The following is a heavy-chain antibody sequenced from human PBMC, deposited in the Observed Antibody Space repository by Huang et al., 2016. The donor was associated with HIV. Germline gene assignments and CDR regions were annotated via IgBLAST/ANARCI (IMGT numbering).Heavy chain of an antibody. CDR3: ALKGDSSGWEYFRH. CDR2: IWYDGSNK. Sequence: QVQLVESGGGVVQPGRSLRLSCAASGFTFSSYGMHWVRQAQGKGLEWVAVIWYDGSNKYYADSVKGRFTSSRDNSKNTLYLQMNSLKTEDTAVYYCALKGDSSGWEYFRHWGQGTLVTVSS. D-gene: IGHD6-19*01. J-gene: IGHJ1*01. CDR1: GFTFSSYG. V-gene: IGHV3-33*08.